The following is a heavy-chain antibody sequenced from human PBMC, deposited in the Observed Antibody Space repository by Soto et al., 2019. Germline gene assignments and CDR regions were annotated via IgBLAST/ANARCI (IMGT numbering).Heavy chain of an antibody. V-gene: IGHV1-69*12. J-gene: IGHJ4*02. D-gene: IGHD2-15*01. CDR1: GGTFSSYA. Sequence: QVQLVQSGAEVKKPGSSVKVSCKASGGTFSSYAISWVRQAPGQGLEWMGGIIPIFGTANYAQKFQGRVTITADESTNTAYMELGSLRSEDTAVYYCSRESRSCRGGRCYFLPGIDYWGQGTLVTVSS. CDR3: SRESRSCRGGRCYFLPGIDY. CDR2: IIPIFGTA.